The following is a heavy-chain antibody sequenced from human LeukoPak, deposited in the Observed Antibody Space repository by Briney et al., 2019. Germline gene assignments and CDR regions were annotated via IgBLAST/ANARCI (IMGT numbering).Heavy chain of an antibody. D-gene: IGHD3-16*01. J-gene: IGHJ4*02. V-gene: IGHV3-48*04. Sequence: GGSLRLSCAASGFTFSSYSMNWVRQAPGKGLEWLSYISSTSITTYYADSVKGRFTISRDNAKNSLYLQMNSLRAEDTAVYYCASDDYLSQYYFDYWGQGTPVTVSS. CDR1: GFTFSSYS. CDR2: ISSTSITT. CDR3: ASDDYLSQYYFDY.